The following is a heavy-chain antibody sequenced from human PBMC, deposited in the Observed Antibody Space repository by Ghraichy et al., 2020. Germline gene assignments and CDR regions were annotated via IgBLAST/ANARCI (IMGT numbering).Heavy chain of an antibody. J-gene: IGHJ3*02. D-gene: IGHD3-9*01. CDR3: ATPKLTGYYNGDAFDI. CDR1: GYTLTELS. V-gene: IGHV1-24*01. Sequence: ASVKVSCKVSGYTLTELSMHWVRQAPGKGLEWMGGFDPEDGETIYAQKFQGRVTMTEDTSTDTAYMELSSLRSEDTAVYYCATPKLTGYYNGDAFDIWGQGTMVTVSS. CDR2: FDPEDGET.